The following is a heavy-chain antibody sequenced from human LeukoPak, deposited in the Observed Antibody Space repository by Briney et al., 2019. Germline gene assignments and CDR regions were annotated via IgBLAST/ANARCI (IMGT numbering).Heavy chain of an antibody. CDR3: AREHAGRFFNWFDP. CDR2: IYYSGST. J-gene: IGHJ5*02. D-gene: IGHD3-3*01. CDR1: GGSISSSSYY. Sequence: PSETLSLTCTVSGGSISSSSYYWGWIRQPPGKGLEWIGSIYYSGSTYYNPSLKSRVTISVDTSKNQFSLKLSSVTAADTAVYYCAREHAGRFFNWFDPWGQGTLVTVSS. V-gene: IGHV4-39*02.